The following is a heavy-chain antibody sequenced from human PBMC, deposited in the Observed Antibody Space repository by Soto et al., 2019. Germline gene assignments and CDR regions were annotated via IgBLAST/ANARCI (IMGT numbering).Heavy chain of an antibody. CDR2: IYYRGST. Sequence: SLTCTVSGDSISGYYWSWIRQAPGKGLEYIGYIYYRGSTNYNPSLKSRVTMSVDTSKNQFSLKVNSVTAADTAVYFCARQQLLPFYYALDVWGQGTTVTVSS. CDR1: GDSISGYY. J-gene: IGHJ6*02. D-gene: IGHD6-13*01. V-gene: IGHV4-59*01. CDR3: ARQQLLPFYYALDV.